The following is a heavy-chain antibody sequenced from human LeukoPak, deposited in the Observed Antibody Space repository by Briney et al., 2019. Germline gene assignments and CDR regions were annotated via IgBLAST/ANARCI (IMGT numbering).Heavy chain of an antibody. CDR3: ARGIGGGCFGP. Sequence: GGSLRLSCAASGFTFSSYAMHWVRQAPGKGLEWVAVILYDGSNKYYADSVKGRFTISRDNSKNTLYLQMNSQRAEDTAVYYCARGIGGGCFGPWGQGTLVTVSS. D-gene: IGHD2-15*01. J-gene: IGHJ5*02. V-gene: IGHV3-30-3*01. CDR2: ILYDGSNK. CDR1: GFTFSSYA.